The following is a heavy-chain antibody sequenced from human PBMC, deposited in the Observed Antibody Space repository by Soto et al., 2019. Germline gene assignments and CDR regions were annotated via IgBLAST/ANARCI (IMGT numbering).Heavy chain of an antibody. V-gene: IGHV5-51*01. J-gene: IGHJ6*02. CDR2: IYPGDSDT. D-gene: IGHD6-6*01. CDR1: GYSFTSYW. CDR3: ARQHDSSSSVSAGYYYYGMDV. Sequence: PGESLKISCKGSGYSFTSYWIGWVRQMPGKGLEWMGIIYPGDSDTRYSPSFQGQVTISADKSISTAYLQWSSLKASDTAMYYCARQHDSSSSVSAGYYYYGMDVWGQGTTVTVSS.